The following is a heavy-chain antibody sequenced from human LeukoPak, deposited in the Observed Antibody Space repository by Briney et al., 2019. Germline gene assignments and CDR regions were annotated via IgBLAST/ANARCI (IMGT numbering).Heavy chain of an antibody. CDR2: IYSTGST. CDR1: GGSISSHY. CDR3: ARMSSVVNWFDP. D-gene: IGHD2-15*01. V-gene: IGHV4-4*07. Sequence: SETLSLTCTVSGGSISSHYWSWIRQPAGKGLEWIGRIYSTGSTNYNPSLKSRVTMSVDTSKKQFSLKLSSVTAADTAVYYCARMSSVVNWFDPWGQGTLVTVSS. J-gene: IGHJ5*02.